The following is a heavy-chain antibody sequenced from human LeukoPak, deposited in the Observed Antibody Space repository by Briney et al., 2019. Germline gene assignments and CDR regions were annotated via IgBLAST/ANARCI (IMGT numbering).Heavy chain of an antibody. CDR1: GGSISSGGYF. V-gene: IGHV4-31*03. CDR3: ARSDIGYSYGYGTQYFQH. J-gene: IGHJ1*01. D-gene: IGHD5-18*01. Sequence: SETLSLTCTVSGGSISSGGYFWGWIRQRPGKGLEWIGHIYYSGSTYYNPSLKSRVTISVDTSKNQFSLKLSSVTAADTAVYYCARSDIGYSYGYGTQYFQHWGQGTLVTVSS. CDR2: IYYSGST.